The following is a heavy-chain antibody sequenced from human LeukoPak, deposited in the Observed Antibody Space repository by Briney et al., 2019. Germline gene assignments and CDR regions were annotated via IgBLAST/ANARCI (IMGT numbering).Heavy chain of an antibody. Sequence: PSETLSLTCTVSGYSISSGYFWGWIRQPPGKGLEWIGSISHSGTTYYNPSLKSRITISQDTSKNQFSLKLSSVTAADTAVYYCARGAGIRFLEWLLPSYYYYYMDVWGEGTTVTVSS. CDR3: ARGAGIRFLEWLLPSYYYYYMDV. J-gene: IGHJ6*03. CDR2: ISHSGTT. D-gene: IGHD3-3*01. CDR1: GYSISSGYF. V-gene: IGHV4-38-2*02.